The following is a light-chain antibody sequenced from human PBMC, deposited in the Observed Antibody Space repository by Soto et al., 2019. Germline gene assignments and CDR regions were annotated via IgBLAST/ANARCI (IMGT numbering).Light chain of an antibody. Sequence: IVMTQSPATLSVSPGERATLSCRASQSIDNKLAWYQQRPGQAPRLLIYGASTRVTGIPGRFSGSGSGTEFTLTISGLQSEDFAVYYCQQYNDWPPLTFGPGTKVDIK. V-gene: IGKV3-15*01. CDR3: QQYNDWPPLT. CDR2: GAS. CDR1: QSIDNK. J-gene: IGKJ3*01.